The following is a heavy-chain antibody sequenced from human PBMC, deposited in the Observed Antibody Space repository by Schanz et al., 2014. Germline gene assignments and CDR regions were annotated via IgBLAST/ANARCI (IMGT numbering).Heavy chain of an antibody. J-gene: IGHJ4*02. V-gene: IGHV4-39*01. CDR1: GGSISSRNYY. CDR3: ARVPRLNLFQDSRSFDY. CDR2: ISYSGFP. Sequence: QLQLQESGPGLVKPSETLSLTCTVSGGSISSRNYYWAWIRQPPGKGLEWIGTISYSGFPYFNPSLKSRPTISVDTSKDQFSLRLTSVPAADTAVYYCARVPRLNLFQDSRSFDYWGQGILVTVSS. D-gene: IGHD3-10*01.